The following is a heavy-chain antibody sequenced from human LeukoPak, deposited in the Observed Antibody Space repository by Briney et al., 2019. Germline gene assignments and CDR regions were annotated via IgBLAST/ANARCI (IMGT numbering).Heavy chain of an antibody. CDR1: GFTFSSYW. Sequence: PGGSVRLSCVASGFTFSSYWMTWVRQAPGKGLEWVANIKADGSEKYYVDSVKDRFTMSRDNAKKSLYLEMSSLRAEDTAVYYCARGRSSSSDKLLYLDYWGQGTVVSVSS. CDR2: IKADGSEK. CDR3: ARGRSSSSDKLLYLDY. V-gene: IGHV3-7*01. D-gene: IGHD6-6*01. J-gene: IGHJ4*02.